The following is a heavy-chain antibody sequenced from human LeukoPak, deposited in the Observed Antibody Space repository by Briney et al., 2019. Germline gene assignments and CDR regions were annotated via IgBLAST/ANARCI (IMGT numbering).Heavy chain of an antibody. CDR2: IIPIFGTA. CDR1: VGTFSRYA. J-gene: IGHJ6*02. D-gene: IGHD4-17*01. CDR3: ARGDPVTTYYYYGMDV. V-gene: IGHV1-69*13. Sequence: ASVKVSCKASVGTFSRYAISCVRQAPGRGLEWMGGIIPIFGTANYAQKFQGRVTITADESTSTAYMELSSLRSEDTAVYYCARGDPVTTYYYYGMDVWGQGTTVTVSS.